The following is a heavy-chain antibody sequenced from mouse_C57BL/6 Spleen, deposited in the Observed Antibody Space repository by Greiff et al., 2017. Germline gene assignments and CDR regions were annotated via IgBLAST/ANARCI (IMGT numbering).Heavy chain of an antibody. CDR2: IYPGDGDT. CDR3: AIIYYGNFELGY. D-gene: IGHD2-1*01. J-gene: IGHJ2*01. V-gene: IGHV1-82*01. Sequence: VQRVESGPELVKPGASVKISCKASGYAFSSSWMNWVKQRPGKGLEWIGRIYPGDGDTNYNGKFKGKATLTADNSSRTAYMQLSSLTSEDSAVYFCAIIYYGNFELGYWGQGTTLTVSS. CDR1: GYAFSSSW.